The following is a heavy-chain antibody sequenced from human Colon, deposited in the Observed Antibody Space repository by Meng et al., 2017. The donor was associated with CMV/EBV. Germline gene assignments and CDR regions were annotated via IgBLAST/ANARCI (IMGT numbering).Heavy chain of an antibody. CDR1: GFTFSSYS. CDR2: ISSSSYI. CDR3: ARGVTAMVRIFDY. J-gene: IGHJ4*02. D-gene: IGHD5-18*01. Sequence: GESLKISCAASGFTFSSYSMNWVRQAPGKGLEWVSSISSSSYIYYADSVKGRFTISRDNAKNSLYLQMNSLRAEDTAVYYCARGVTAMVRIFDYWGQGTLVTVSS. V-gene: IGHV3-21*01.